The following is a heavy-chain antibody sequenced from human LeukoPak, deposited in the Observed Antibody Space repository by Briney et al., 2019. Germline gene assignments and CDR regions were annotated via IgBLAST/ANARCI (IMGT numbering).Heavy chain of an antibody. Sequence: GGSLRLSCAASGFTFNSYGMHWVRQAPGKGLEWVSYISSSSSTIYYADSVKGRFTISRDNAKNSLYLQMNSLRAEDTAVYYCARDLRGYSYGYFDYWGQGTLVTVSS. J-gene: IGHJ4*02. CDR2: ISSSSSTI. CDR1: GFTFNSYG. V-gene: IGHV3-48*01. D-gene: IGHD5-18*01. CDR3: ARDLRGYSYGYFDY.